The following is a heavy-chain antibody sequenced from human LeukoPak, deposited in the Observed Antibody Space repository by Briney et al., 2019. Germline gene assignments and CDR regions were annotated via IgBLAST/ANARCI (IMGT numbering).Heavy chain of an antibody. CDR3: AKGDCGGDCYSGY. J-gene: IGHJ4*02. V-gene: IGHV3-30*18. CDR2: ISYDGSNK. Sequence: GGSLRLSCAASGFTFSSYGMHWVRQALGKGLEWVAVISYDGSNKYYADSVKGRFTISRDNSKNTLYLQMNSLRAEDTAVYYCAKGDCGGDCYSGYWGQGTLVTVSS. D-gene: IGHD2-21*02. CDR1: GFTFSSYG.